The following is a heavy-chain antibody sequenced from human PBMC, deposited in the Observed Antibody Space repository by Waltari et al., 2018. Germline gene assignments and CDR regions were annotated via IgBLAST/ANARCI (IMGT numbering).Heavy chain of an antibody. Sequence: EVQLVESGGGLIQPGGSLRLSCAASGFTVSSNYMSWVRQAPGKGLEWVSVIYSGGSTYSADSVKGRFTISRDNSKNTLYLQMNSLRAEDTAVYYCASVGDYVVNAFDIWGQGTMVTVSS. CDR2: IYSGGST. D-gene: IGHD4-17*01. CDR1: GFTVSSNY. V-gene: IGHV3-53*01. J-gene: IGHJ3*02. CDR3: ASVGDYVVNAFDI.